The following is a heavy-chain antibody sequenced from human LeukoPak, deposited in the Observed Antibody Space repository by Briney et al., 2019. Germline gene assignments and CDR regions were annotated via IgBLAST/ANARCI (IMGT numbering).Heavy chain of an antibody. CDR1: GGTFSSYA. CDR3: APQRIGGDPRDDAFDI. CDR2: IIPIFGTA. Sequence: SVKVSXKASGGTFSSYAISWVRQAPGQGLEWMGGIIPIFGTANYAQKFQGRVTITTDESTSAAYMELSSLRSEDTAVYYCAPQRIGGDPRDDAFDIWGQGTMVTVSS. D-gene: IGHD1-26*01. V-gene: IGHV1-69*05. J-gene: IGHJ3*02.